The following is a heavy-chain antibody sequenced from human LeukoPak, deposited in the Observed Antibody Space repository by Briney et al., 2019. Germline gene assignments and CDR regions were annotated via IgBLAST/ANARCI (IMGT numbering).Heavy chain of an antibody. Sequence: SENLSLTCTVSGGSISSYYWSWIRQPPGRGLEWVAYIYSSGSTNYNPSLKSRLTISIDTSKKQFSLKMSSVTAADTALYYCARLPAARLISGAFDIWGQGTMVTVSS. CDR3: ARLPAARLISGAFDI. CDR2: IYSSGST. J-gene: IGHJ3*02. D-gene: IGHD1-20*01. V-gene: IGHV4-59*01. CDR1: GGSISSYY.